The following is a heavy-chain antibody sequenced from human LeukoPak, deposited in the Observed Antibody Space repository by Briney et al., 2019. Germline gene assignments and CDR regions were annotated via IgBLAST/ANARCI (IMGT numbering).Heavy chain of an antibody. V-gene: IGHV4-59*01. D-gene: IGHD4-23*01. CDR1: GGSISSYY. Sequence: SETLSLTCSVSGGSISSYYWSWIRQPPGKGLEWIGYIYYTGSINYNPSLKSRVTISVDTSKDQFSLKLSSVTAADTAVYYCARGARWNDYWGQGTLVTVSS. J-gene: IGHJ4*02. CDR3: ARGARWNDY. CDR2: IYYTGSI.